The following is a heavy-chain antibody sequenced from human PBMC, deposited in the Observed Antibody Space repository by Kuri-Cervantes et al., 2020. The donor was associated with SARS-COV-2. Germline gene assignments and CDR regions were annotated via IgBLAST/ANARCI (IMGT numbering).Heavy chain of an antibody. J-gene: IGHJ4*02. CDR1: GGSFSGYY. V-gene: IGHV4-34*01. D-gene: IGHD2-2*01. Sequence: GSLRLSGAVYGGSFSGYYWSGIRQPPGKGLEWIGEINHSGSTNYIPSLKSRVTISVDTSKNQFSLKLSSVTAADTAVYYCARGQTGPSSTYHYWAQGTLVTSPQ. CDR3: ARGQTGPSSTYHY. CDR2: INHSGST.